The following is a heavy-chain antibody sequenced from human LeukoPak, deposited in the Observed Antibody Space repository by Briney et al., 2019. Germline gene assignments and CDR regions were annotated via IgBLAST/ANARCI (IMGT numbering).Heavy chain of an antibody. V-gene: IGHV1-2*02. CDR3: ARRRFSTSSYLDS. J-gene: IGHJ4*02. CDR1: GYTFNDYY. Sequence: ASVTVSYTASGYTFNDYYIHWVRQTPGQGAEWLGWIYPKSGGTTTAQTFQGRLTMTRDTSLTTTFLELSTLTSDDTAVYYCARRRFSTSSYLDSWGQGTLVTVSS. D-gene: IGHD2/OR15-2a*01. CDR2: IYPKSGGT.